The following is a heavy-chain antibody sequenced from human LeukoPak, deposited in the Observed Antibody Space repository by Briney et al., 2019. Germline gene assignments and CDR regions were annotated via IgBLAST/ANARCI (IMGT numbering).Heavy chain of an antibody. J-gene: IGHJ4*02. Sequence: GGSLRLSCAASGFTFSSYGMHWVRQAPGKGLEGVAVISYDGSNKYYADSVKGRFTISRDNSKNTLYLQMNSLRAEDTAVYYCAKGRYYYDSSGYSYWGQGTLVTVSS. CDR2: ISYDGSNK. CDR3: AKGRYYYDSSGYSY. CDR1: GFTFSSYG. V-gene: IGHV3-30*18. D-gene: IGHD3-22*01.